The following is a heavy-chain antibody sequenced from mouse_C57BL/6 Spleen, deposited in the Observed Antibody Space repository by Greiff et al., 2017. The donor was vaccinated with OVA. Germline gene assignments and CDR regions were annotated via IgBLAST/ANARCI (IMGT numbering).Heavy chain of an antibody. CDR3: ARVTGTGKDFDY. V-gene: IGHV5-4*03. CDR1: GFTFSSYA. J-gene: IGHJ2*01. D-gene: IGHD4-1*01. Sequence: EVKLMESGGGLVKPGGSLKLSCAASGFTFSSYAMSWVRQTPEKRLEWVATISDGGSYTYYPDNVKGRFTISRDNAKNNLYLQMSHLKSEDTAMYYCARVTGTGKDFDYWGQGTTLTVSS. CDR2: ISDGGSYT.